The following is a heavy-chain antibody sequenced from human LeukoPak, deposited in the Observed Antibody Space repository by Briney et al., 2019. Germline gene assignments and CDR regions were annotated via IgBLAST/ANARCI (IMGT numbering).Heavy chain of an antibody. CDR2: IYVSGTT. CDR1: GFTFDDYG. J-gene: IGHJ4*02. D-gene: IGHD3-10*01. Sequence: GGSLRLSCAASGFTFDDYGMSWVRQAPGKRLEWLAFIYVSGTTFYAASVKGRFTISRDNAKNTVYLQMNNHRAEDTALYYCGRHAYGGSPPLSWGQGALVTVSS. V-gene: IGHV3-20*04. CDR3: GRHAYGGSPPLS.